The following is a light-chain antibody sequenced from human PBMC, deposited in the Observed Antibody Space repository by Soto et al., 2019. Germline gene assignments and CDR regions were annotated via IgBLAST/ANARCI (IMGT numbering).Light chain of an antibody. CDR3: QHYNNWPPWT. CDR1: QSVSSN. Sequence: DIVLTQSPATLSVSPGGRATLSCRASQSVSSNLAWYQQKRGQAPRLLIYGASTRATGIPARFSGSGSGREFTLTISSLQSEDFAVYYCQHYNNWPPWTFGQGTKVDIK. V-gene: IGKV3-15*01. J-gene: IGKJ1*01. CDR2: GAS.